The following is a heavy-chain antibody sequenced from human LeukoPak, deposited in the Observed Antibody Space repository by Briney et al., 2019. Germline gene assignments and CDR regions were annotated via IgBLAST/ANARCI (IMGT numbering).Heavy chain of an antibody. CDR1: GGSISSSSYY. CDR3: ARGSSSWYYPFDY. Sequence: SETLSLTCTVSGGSISSSSYYWGWIRQPPGKGLEWNGSIYYSGSTYYNPSLKSRVTISLDTSKSQFSLKLSSVTAADTAVYYCARGSSSWYYPFDYWGQGTLVTVSS. CDR2: IYYSGST. V-gene: IGHV4-39*07. D-gene: IGHD6-13*01. J-gene: IGHJ4*02.